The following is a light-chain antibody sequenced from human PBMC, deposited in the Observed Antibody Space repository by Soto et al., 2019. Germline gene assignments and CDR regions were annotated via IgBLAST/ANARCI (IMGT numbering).Light chain of an antibody. Sequence: SYELTKPPSVSVSPGQTATITCSGDKLGDKYACWYQQKPGQSPVLVMYQDTKRPSRIPERFSGSNSGNTATLTISGTQAMDEADYYCQAWDRNIVVFCAGTKVTVL. CDR3: QAWDRNIVV. CDR2: QDT. CDR1: KLGDKY. J-gene: IGLJ2*01. V-gene: IGLV3-1*01.